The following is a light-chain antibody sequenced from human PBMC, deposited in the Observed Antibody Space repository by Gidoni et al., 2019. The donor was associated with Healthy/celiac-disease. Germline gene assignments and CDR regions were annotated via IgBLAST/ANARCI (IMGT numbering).Light chain of an antibody. CDR2: GAS. V-gene: IGKV3-20*01. J-gene: IGKJ2*04. CDR1: RSVRSRF. CDR3: QQYGSSPPCS. Sequence: EIVLTQSPGTLSVSPGERATLSCRSSRSVRSRFLAWYQQKPGQAPRLLIYGASSRATGIPDRFSGSGSGTDFPLTISRLESEAFAVYYRQQYGSSPPCSFXQXTKLEIK.